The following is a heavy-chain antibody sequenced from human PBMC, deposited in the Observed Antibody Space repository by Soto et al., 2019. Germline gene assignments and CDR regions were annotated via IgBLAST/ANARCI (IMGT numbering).Heavy chain of an antibody. J-gene: IGHJ5*02. D-gene: IGHD3-3*01. CDR2: ISYDGSNK. CDR3: AREALRLRHWFDP. V-gene: IGHV3-30-3*01. Sequence: QPGGSLRLSCAASGFTFSSYAMHWVRQAPGKGLEWVAVISYDGSNKYYADSVKGRFTISRDNSKNTLYLQMNSLRAEDTAVYYCAREALRLRHWFDPWDQGTLVTVSS. CDR1: GFTFSSYA.